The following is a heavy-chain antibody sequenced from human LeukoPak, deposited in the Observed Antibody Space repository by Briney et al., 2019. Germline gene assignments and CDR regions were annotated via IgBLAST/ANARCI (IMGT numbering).Heavy chain of an antibody. D-gene: IGHD5-12*01. J-gene: IGHJ4*02. CDR2: IIPIFGTA. V-gene: IGHV1-69*13. Sequence: SVKVSCKASGGTFSSYAISWVRQAPGQGLEWMGGIIPIFGTANYAQKFQGRVTITADESTSTAYMELSSLRSGDTAVYYCASHGGKSGYDYPLGTWGQGTLVTVSS. CDR1: GGTFSSYA. CDR3: ASHGGKSGYDYPLGT.